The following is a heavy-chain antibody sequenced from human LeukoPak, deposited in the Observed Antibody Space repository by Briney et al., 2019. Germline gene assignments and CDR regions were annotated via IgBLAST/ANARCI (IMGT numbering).Heavy chain of an antibody. CDR3: AREFTLWSPHAFDI. CDR1: GFTFSSYG. CDR2: ISYDGSNK. V-gene: IGHV3-33*01. Sequence: GGSLRLSCAASGFTFSSYGMHWVRQAPGKGLEWVAHISYDGSNKYYADSVKGRFTISRDNAKNSLYLQMNSLRAEDTAVYYCAREFTLWSPHAFDIWGQGTMVTVSS. J-gene: IGHJ3*02. D-gene: IGHD2-21*01.